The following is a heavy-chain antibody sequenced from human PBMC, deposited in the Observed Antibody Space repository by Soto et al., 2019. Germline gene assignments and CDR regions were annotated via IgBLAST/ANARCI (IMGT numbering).Heavy chain of an antibody. D-gene: IGHD3-22*01. CDR3: ARLGYDSSGYYYYYGMDV. J-gene: IGHJ6*02. Sequence: PGESLKISCKGSGYSFTSYWISWVRQMPGKGLEWMGRIDPSDSYTNYSPSFQGHVTISADKSISTAYLQWSSLKASDTAMYYCARLGYDSSGYYYYYGMDVWGQGTTVTSP. CDR1: GYSFTSYW. CDR2: IDPSDSYT. V-gene: IGHV5-10-1*01.